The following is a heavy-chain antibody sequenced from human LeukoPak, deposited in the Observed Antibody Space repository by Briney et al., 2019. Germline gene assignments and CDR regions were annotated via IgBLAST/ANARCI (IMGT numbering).Heavy chain of an antibody. V-gene: IGHV1-69*13. CDR3: ARPMLGYCSSTSCRTDYYYGMDV. D-gene: IGHD2-2*01. J-gene: IGHJ6*02. Sequence: GASVKVSCKASGGTFSSYAISWVRQAPGQGLEWMGGMIPIFGTSNYAQKFQGRVTITADESTSTAYMELSSLRSEDTAVYYCARPMLGYCSSTSCRTDYYYGMDVWGQGTTVTVSS. CDR2: MIPIFGTS. CDR1: GGTFSSYA.